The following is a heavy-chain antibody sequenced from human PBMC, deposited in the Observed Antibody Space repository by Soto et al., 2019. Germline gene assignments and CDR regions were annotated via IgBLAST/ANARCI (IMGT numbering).Heavy chain of an antibody. CDR1: GFTFSTYA. D-gene: IGHD1-26*01. CDR2: ISGSGGST. Sequence: EVQLLESGGGLVQPGGSLRLSCAASGFTFSTYAMNWVRQAPGKGLEWVSTISGSGGSTYYADSVKGRFTISRDNSKNTLYLQTNSLRAEDTALYYCAKDLGSSGSYHGIYFASWGQGTLVTVSS. J-gene: IGHJ4*02. CDR3: AKDLGSSGSYHGIYFAS. V-gene: IGHV3-23*01.